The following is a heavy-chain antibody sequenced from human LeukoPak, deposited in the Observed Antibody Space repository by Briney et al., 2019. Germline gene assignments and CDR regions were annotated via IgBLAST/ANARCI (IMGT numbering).Heavy chain of an antibody. D-gene: IGHD6-19*01. CDR3: AKNLGSIAVARGGTPFDY. V-gene: IGHV3-23*01. Sequence: PGGSLRLSCAASGFTFSSYAMSWVRQAPGKGLEWVSAISGSGGSTYYADSVKGRFTISRDNSKNTLYLQMNSLRAEDTAVYYCAKNLGSIAVARGGTPFDYWGQGTLVTVSS. J-gene: IGHJ4*02. CDR1: GFTFSSYA. CDR2: ISGSGGST.